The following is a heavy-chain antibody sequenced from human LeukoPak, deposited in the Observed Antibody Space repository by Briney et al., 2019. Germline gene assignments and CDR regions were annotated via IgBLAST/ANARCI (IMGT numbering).Heavy chain of an antibody. D-gene: IGHD6-13*01. Sequence: SETLSLTCTVSGGSISSYYWSWIRQPPGKGLEWIGYIYYSGSTNYNPSLKSRVTISVDTSKNQFSLKLSSVTAADTAVYYCARRASAAASIEFQHWGQGTLVTVSS. V-gene: IGHV4-59*08. CDR1: GGSISSYY. CDR2: IYYSGST. J-gene: IGHJ1*01. CDR3: ARRASAAASIEFQH.